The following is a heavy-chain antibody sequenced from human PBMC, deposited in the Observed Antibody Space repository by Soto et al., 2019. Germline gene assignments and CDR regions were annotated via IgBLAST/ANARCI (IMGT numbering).Heavy chain of an antibody. CDR3: AAWPRSSWYDY. CDR1: GFTFRTYS. V-gene: IGHV3-7*05. Sequence: EVQLVESGGGLVQPGRSLRLSCAASGFTFRTYSMGWVLQGPGKGLEWVGNISPDGSAKWYQDSLKGRFAISRDNARNSLFLEMNTLRTEDTAVYYCAAWPRSSWYDYWGQGTLVTVSS. D-gene: IGHD6-13*01. CDR2: ISPDGSAK. J-gene: IGHJ4*02.